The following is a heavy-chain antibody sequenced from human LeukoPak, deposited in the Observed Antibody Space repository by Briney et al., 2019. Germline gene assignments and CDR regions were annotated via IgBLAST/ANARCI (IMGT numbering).Heavy chain of an antibody. V-gene: IGHV4-39*07. CDR1: GGSISSSSYY. CDR2: IYYSGST. Sequence: SETLSLTCTVSGGSISSSSYYWGWIRQPPGKGLEWIGSIYYSGSTYYNPSLKSRVTISVDTSKSQFSLKLSSVTAADTAVYYCARARITMIVVVMDWFDPWGQGTLVTVSS. D-gene: IGHD3-22*01. CDR3: ARARITMIVVVMDWFDP. J-gene: IGHJ5*02.